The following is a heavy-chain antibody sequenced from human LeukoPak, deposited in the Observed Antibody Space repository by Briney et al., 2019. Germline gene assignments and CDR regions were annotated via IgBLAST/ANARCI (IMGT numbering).Heavy chain of an antibody. CDR3: ARDCSGGSCYWVH. CDR1: GGTFSSYA. J-gene: IGHJ4*02. D-gene: IGHD2-15*01. Sequence: SVKLSCKASGGTFSSYAISWVRQAPGQGLEWMGRIIPILGIANYAQKFQGRVTITADKSTSTAYMELGSLRSEDTAVYYCARDCSGGSCYWVHWGQGTLVTVSS. CDR2: IIPILGIA. V-gene: IGHV1-69*04.